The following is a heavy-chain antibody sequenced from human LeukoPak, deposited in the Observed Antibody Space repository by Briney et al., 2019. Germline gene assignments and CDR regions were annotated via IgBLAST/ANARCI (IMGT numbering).Heavy chain of an antibody. D-gene: IGHD3-10*01. V-gene: IGHV3-23*01. Sequence: GGSLRLSCAASGFTFMSYAMTWVRQAPGKGLEWVSAISGSGGSTYYADSVKGRFTISRDNSKNTLYLQMNSLRAEDTAVYYCAKSSYGSGSYYDDEYYFDYWGQGTLVTVSS. CDR2: ISGSGGST. CDR1: GFTFMSYA. CDR3: AKSSYGSGSYYDDEYYFDY. J-gene: IGHJ4*02.